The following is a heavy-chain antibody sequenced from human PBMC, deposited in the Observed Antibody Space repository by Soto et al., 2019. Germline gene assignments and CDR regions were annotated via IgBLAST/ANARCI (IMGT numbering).Heavy chain of an antibody. J-gene: IGHJ4*02. CDR1: GFTFSSYW. V-gene: IGHV3-7*01. CDR3: ARDRPVVVVAATADY. D-gene: IGHD2-15*01. CDR2: IKEDGSKK. Sequence: EVQLVESGGGLVQPGGSLRLSCAASGFTFSSYWMSWVRQAPGKGLEWVANIKEDGSKKYYVDSVKGRFTISRDNAKNSLYLQMNSLRAEYTAVYYCARDRPVVVVAATADYWGQGTLVTVSS.